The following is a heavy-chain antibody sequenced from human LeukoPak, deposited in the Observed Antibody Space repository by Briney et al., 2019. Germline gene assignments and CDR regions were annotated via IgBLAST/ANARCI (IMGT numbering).Heavy chain of an antibody. CDR1: GFTVSSNY. Sequence: PGGSLRLSCAASGFTVSSNYMSWVRQAPGKGLEWVSVIYSGGSTYYADSVKGRFTISRDNSKNTLYLQMNSPRAEDTAVHYCARGKYYDFWSGYYYYFDYWGQGTLVTVSS. D-gene: IGHD3-3*01. CDR2: IYSGGST. CDR3: ARGKYYDFWSGYYYYFDY. J-gene: IGHJ4*02. V-gene: IGHV3-53*01.